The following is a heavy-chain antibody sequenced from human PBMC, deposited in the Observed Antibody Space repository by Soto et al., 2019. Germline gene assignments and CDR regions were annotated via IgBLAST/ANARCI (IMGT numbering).Heavy chain of an antibody. Sequence: EVQLVESGRGLVQRGGSLRLSCAASGFTFSGYWMSWVRQAPGKGLEWVANIKEDGSEKYYVDSVKGRFTMSRDNAKNSLYLQMNSLRADDTAVYYCARDLAFDAFDLWGQGTMVTVSS. J-gene: IGHJ3*01. CDR2: IKEDGSEK. V-gene: IGHV3-7*04. CDR3: ARDLAFDAFDL. CDR1: GFTFSGYW.